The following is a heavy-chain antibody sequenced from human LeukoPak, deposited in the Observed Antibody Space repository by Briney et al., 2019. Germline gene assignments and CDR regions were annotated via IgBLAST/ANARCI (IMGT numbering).Heavy chain of an antibody. CDR2: ISAHKGNT. CDR3: ARDEDRGYCSDGSCYSGGKMDY. J-gene: IGHJ4*02. V-gene: IGHV1-18*01. CDR1: GYMFRNYG. D-gene: IGHD2-15*01. Sequence: ALVKVSCKASGYMFRNYGISWVRQAPGQGLEWMGWISAHKGNTKYPQKFQGRVTVTTDTSATTAYMELRSLTSDDTAVYYCARDEDRGYCSDGSCYSGGKMDYWGQGTLVIVSS.